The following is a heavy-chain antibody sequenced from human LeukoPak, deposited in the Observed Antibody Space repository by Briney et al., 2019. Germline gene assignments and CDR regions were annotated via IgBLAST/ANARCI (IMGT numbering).Heavy chain of an antibody. CDR3: ARSLEYSSGWSTYYFHY. CDR1: GFTFSSYG. V-gene: IGHV3-33*01. J-gene: IGHJ4*02. Sequence: GRSLRLSCAASGFTFSSYGMHWVRQAPGKGLEWVAVIWYDGSNKYYADSVKGRFTISRDNSKNTLYLQMNSLRAEDTAVYYWARSLEYSSGWSTYYFHYWGQGTLLTVS. D-gene: IGHD6-19*01. CDR2: IWYDGSNK.